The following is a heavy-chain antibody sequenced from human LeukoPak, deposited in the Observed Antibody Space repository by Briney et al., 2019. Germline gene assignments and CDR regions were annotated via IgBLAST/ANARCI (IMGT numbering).Heavy chain of an antibody. CDR3: ARRVGQKTTVDY. CDR2: IYYSGST. D-gene: IGHD4-11*01. Sequence: SETLSLTCTVSGGSISSSSYYWGWIRQPPGKGLEWIGSIYYSGSTYYNPSLKSRVTISVDTSKNQFSLKVSSVTAADTAVYYCARRVGQKTTVDYWGQGTLVTVSS. CDR1: GGSISSSSYY. J-gene: IGHJ4*02. V-gene: IGHV4-39*07.